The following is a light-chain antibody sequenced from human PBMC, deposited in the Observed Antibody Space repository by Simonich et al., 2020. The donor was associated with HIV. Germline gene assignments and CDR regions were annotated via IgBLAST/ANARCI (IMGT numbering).Light chain of an antibody. J-gene: IGKJ2*01. V-gene: IGKV1-39*01. CDR3: QQLNGYPYT. Sequence: DIQMTQSPSSLSASVGDRVTITCRASQSISSYLNWYQQKPGKAPKLLIYAASSLQSGVPSRFSGNGSETDFTLTISSLQPEDFATYYCQQLNGYPYTFGQGTKLEIK. CDR1: QSISSY. CDR2: AAS.